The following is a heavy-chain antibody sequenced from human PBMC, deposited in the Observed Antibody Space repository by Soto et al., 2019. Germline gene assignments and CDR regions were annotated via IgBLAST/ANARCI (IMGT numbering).Heavy chain of an antibody. D-gene: IGHD3-3*01. CDR1: GGSISSSSYY. CDR3: ARTNYDFWSGQEVDP. V-gene: IGHV4-39*01. Sequence: PSETLSLTCTVSGGSISSSSYYWGWIRQPPGKGLEWIGSIYYSGSTYYNPSLKSRVTISVDTSKNQFSLKLSSVTAADTAVYYCARTNYDFWSGQEVDPWGQGTLVTVSS. J-gene: IGHJ5*02. CDR2: IYYSGST.